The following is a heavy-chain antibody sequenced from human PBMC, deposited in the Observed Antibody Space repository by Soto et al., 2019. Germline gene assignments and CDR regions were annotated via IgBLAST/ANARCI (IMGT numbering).Heavy chain of an antibody. D-gene: IGHD3-22*01. Sequence: QEQLVQSGAEVKKPGSSVKVSCKASGGLFSSYAISWVRQAPGQGLEWMGGIIPVFSKAYYAQKFQGRVTITADESTNTAYMELSSLRSEDTAMYYCARGGSGYVWFNEFWGQGSLVTVSS. CDR2: IIPVFSKA. CDR1: GGLFSSYA. V-gene: IGHV1-69*01. CDR3: ARGGSGYVWFNEF. J-gene: IGHJ4*02.